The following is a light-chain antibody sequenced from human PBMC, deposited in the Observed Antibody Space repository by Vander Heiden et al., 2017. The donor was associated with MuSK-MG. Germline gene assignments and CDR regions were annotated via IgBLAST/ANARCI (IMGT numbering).Light chain of an antibody. J-gene: IGKJ5*01. Sequence: EIVLTQSPATLSLSPGERATLSCRASQSVSSYLAWYQQKPGQAPRLLIYDASNRATGIPARFSGSGYGTDFTLTISSREPEDFAVYYCQQRSNWPGITFGQGTRLEIK. CDR2: DAS. V-gene: IGKV3-11*01. CDR1: QSVSSY. CDR3: QQRSNWPGIT.